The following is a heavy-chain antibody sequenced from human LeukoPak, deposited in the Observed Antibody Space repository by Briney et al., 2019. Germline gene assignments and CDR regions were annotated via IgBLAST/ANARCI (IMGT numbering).Heavy chain of an antibody. CDR2: ISYDGSNK. D-gene: IGHD3-22*01. V-gene: IGHV3-30-3*01. CDR1: GFTFSSYA. J-gene: IGHJ6*02. Sequence: PGGSLRLSRAASGFTFSSYAMHWVRQAPGKRLEWVAVISYDGSNKYYADSVKGRFTISRDNSKNTLYLQMNSLRAEDTAVYYCARDSQWLSGASSYYGMDVWGQGTTVTVSS. CDR3: ARDSQWLSGASSYYGMDV.